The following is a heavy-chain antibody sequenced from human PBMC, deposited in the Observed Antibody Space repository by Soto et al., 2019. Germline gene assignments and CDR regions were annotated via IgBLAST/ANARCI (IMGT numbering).Heavy chain of an antibody. J-gene: IGHJ4*02. Sequence: GGSLRLSCAASGFTFSTYNINWVRQAPGKGLEWLSFIRSGGTAKYYADSVKGRFTISRDNAKNSLYLQLNSLRDEDTAVYYCARADFSMKYWGQGTLVIVSS. V-gene: IGHV3-48*02. D-gene: IGHD3-3*01. CDR2: IRSGGTAK. CDR1: GFTFSTYN. CDR3: ARADFSMKY.